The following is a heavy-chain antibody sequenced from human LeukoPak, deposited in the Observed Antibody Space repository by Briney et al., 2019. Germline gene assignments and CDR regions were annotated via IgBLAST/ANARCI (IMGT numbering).Heavy chain of an antibody. CDR2: INPNSGGT. CDR1: GYTFTGFY. J-gene: IGHJ6*02. CDR3: ARDQIMDV. V-gene: IGHV1-2*02. Sequence: ASVKVSCKASGYTFTGFYLHWVRQAPGQGLEWMGWINPNSGGTNFAQKFQGRVTMTRDTSISTAYMELGRLRSDDTAVYYCARDQIMDVWGQGTTVTVSS.